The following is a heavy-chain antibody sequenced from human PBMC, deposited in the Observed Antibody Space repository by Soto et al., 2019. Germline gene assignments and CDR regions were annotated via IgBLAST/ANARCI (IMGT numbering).Heavy chain of an antibody. D-gene: IGHD2-2*01. CDR2: IYHTGTT. J-gene: IGHJ5*02. CDR1: GGSISSIDYF. CDR3: ARLFAAMKNWIYP. V-gene: IGHV4-30-4*01. Sequence: LSLTCSVSGGSISSIDYFWSWIRQPPGKGLEWIGFIYHTGTTYYNPSLRSRVTISIDTSKSQFSMKLNSVTAADTAVYYCARLFAAMKNWIYPRGQVTLVTVSA.